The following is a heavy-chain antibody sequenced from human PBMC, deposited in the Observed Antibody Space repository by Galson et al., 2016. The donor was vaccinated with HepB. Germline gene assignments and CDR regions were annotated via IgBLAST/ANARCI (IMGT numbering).Heavy chain of an antibody. CDR1: GFTLNNYA. CDR2: ISYDGTNS. D-gene: IGHD1-26*01. Sequence: SLRLSCAASGFTLNNYALNWVRQAPGQGLEWVALISYDGTNSSYGHPVRGRFAISRDTSKNTVSLQMNSLRPEDPAVYYCARDQGWEGGWFDPWGQGTLVTVSS. J-gene: IGHJ5*02. CDR3: ARDQGWEGGWFDP. V-gene: IGHV3-30*09.